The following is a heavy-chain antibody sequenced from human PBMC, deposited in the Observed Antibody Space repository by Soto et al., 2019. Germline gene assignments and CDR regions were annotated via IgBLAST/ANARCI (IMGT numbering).Heavy chain of an antibody. Sequence: EVQLLESGGGLVQPGGSLRLSCAASGFTFSNYAMTWVRQAPGKGLEWVSVITGSGGGTYFVDSVKGRFTISRDNSKNTVYLQMNSLRAEDTAVYYCAKRPLTAAGFDYGGQGPLVTVSS. CDR2: ITGSGGGT. D-gene: IGHD6-13*01. V-gene: IGHV3-23*01. CDR1: GFTFSNYA. CDR3: AKRPLTAAGFDY. J-gene: IGHJ4*02.